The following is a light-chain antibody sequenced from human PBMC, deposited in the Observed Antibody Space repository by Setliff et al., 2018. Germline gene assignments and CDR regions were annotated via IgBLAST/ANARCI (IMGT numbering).Light chain of an antibody. J-gene: IGLJ1*01. CDR2: DDS. CDR1: NIGDKS. V-gene: IGLV3-21*03. Sequence: SYELTQPPSESVAPGKTARITCGGHNIGDKSVHWYQQKPGQAPVLVVYDDSDRPSGIPGRFSGSNSGNTATLTISRVEAEDEADYYCQVWDPASDHRVFGTGTKVTVL. CDR3: QVWDPASDHRV.